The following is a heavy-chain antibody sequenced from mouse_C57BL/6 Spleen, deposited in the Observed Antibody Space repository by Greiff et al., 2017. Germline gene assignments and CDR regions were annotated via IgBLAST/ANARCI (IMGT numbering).Heavy chain of an antibody. CDR1: GYTFTSYW. CDR3: SRTVVSSDYAMDY. D-gene: IGHD1-1*01. V-gene: IGHV1-69*01. Sequence: VKLQQPGAELVMPGASVKLSCKASGYTFTSYWMHWVKKRPGQGLEWIGEIDPTDSYTNYNQKFKGKSTLTVDKSSSTAYMQLSSLTSADSAVYFCSRTVVSSDYAMDYWGQGTSVTVSS. J-gene: IGHJ4*01. CDR2: IDPTDSYT.